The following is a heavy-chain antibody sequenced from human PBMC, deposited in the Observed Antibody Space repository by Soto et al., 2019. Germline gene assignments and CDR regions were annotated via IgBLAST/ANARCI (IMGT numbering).Heavy chain of an antibody. D-gene: IGHD6-13*01. J-gene: IGHJ6*02. V-gene: IGHV3-23*01. CDR2: ISGSGGST. CDR3: ANSWYDSPRGGMDV. Sequence: GGSLRLSCAASGFTFSTYAMSWVRQAPGKGLEWVSAISGSGGSTYYADSVKGRFTISRDNSKNTLYLQMNSLRAEDTAVYYCANSWYDSPRGGMDVWGQGTTVTVSS. CDR1: GFTFSTYA.